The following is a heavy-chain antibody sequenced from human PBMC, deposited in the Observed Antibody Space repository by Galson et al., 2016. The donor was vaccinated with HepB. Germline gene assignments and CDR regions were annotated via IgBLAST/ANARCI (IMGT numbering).Heavy chain of an antibody. D-gene: IGHD3-22*01. CDR2: IYYSGST. CDR3: ARRAATYDSSGYYYGADGDY. V-gene: IGHV4-39*01. CDR1: TFNSYW. Sequence: TFNSYWMSWVRQPPGKGPEWIGSIYYSGSTYYNPSLKSRVTISVDTSKNQFSLKLSSVTAADTAVYYCARRAATYDSSGYYYGADGDYWGQGTLVTVSS. J-gene: IGHJ4*02.